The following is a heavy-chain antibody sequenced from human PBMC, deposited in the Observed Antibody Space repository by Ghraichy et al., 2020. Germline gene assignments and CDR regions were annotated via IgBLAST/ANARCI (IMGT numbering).Heavy chain of an antibody. V-gene: IGHV4-34*01. Sequence: SETLSLTCAVYGGSFSGYYWSWIRQPPGKGLEWIGEINHSGSTNYNPSLKSRVTISVDTSKNQFSLKLSSVTAADTAVYYCAREADIVVVPAAPYYYYMDVWGKGTTVTVSS. CDR3: AREADIVVVPAAPYYYYMDV. CDR1: GGSFSGYY. CDR2: INHSGST. D-gene: IGHD2-2*01. J-gene: IGHJ6*03.